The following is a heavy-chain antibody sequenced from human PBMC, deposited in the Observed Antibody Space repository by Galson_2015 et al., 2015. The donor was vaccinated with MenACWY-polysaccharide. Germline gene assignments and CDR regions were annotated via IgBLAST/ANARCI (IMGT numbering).Heavy chain of an antibody. CDR2: ISYDGSNK. D-gene: IGHD2-2*01. V-gene: IGHV3-30-3*01. J-gene: IGHJ4*02. CDR3: EADYCSRASSYEGGGC. CDR1: GFTFSSYA. Sequence: SLRLSCAASGFTFSSYAMHWVRQAPGKGLEWVAVISYDGSNKYYAESVKGRFTVSRDNSKNTEYLQMNSLRVEDAAVYYCEADYCSRASSYEGGGCWCQGPLVTVSS.